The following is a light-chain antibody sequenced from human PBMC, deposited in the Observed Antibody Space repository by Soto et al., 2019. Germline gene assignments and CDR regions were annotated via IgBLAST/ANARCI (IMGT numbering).Light chain of an antibody. CDR3: QQYYSYFPWT. CDR1: QSVLYSPNNKNF. V-gene: IGKV4-1*01. J-gene: IGKJ1*01. CDR2: WAS. Sequence: DIVMTQSPDSLAVSLGERATINCKSSQSVLYSPNNKNFVAWYQQKPGQPPKLLIYWASTRESGVPDRFSGTGSGTDFTLTIISLQAEDVAVYYCQQYYSYFPWTFGQGTKVEIK.